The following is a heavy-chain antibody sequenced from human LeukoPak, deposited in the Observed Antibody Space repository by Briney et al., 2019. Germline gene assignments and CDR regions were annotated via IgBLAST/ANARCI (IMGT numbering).Heavy chain of an antibody. CDR3: ASRIAAAGTNDY. Sequence: GASVKVPCKASGYTFTSYDINWVRQATGQGLEWMGWMNPNSGNTGYAQKFQGRVTMTRNTSISTAYMELSSLRSEDTAVYYCASRIAAAGTNDYWGQGTLVTVSS. CDR2: MNPNSGNT. CDR1: GYTFTSYD. V-gene: IGHV1-8*01. J-gene: IGHJ4*02. D-gene: IGHD6-13*01.